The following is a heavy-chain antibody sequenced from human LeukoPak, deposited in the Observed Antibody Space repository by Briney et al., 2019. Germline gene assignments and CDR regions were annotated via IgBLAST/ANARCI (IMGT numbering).Heavy chain of an antibody. Sequence: GGSLRLSCAASGITFSSYAMSWVRQAPGKGLELVSAISGSGGSTYYADSVKGRFTISRDNSKNTLYLQMNSLRAEDTAVYYCAKAPGTMVRGPFDYWGQGTLVTVSS. CDR2: ISGSGGST. CDR3: AKAPGTMVRGPFDY. J-gene: IGHJ4*02. V-gene: IGHV3-23*01. CDR1: GITFSSYA. D-gene: IGHD3-10*01.